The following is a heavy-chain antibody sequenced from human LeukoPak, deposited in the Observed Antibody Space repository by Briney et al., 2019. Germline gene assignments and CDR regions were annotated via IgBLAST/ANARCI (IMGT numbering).Heavy chain of an antibody. CDR3: AKHGDTAMWLDY. CDR2: ISGSGGSI. CDR1: GFTFSSYS. D-gene: IGHD5-18*01. J-gene: IGHJ4*02. Sequence: PGGSLRLSCAASGFTFSSYSMNWVRQAPGKGLEWVSGISGSGGSIYYADSVKGRLTISRDSSKNTLNLQMNSLRAEDTAVYYCAKHGDTAMWLDYWGQGTLVTVSS. V-gene: IGHV3-23*01.